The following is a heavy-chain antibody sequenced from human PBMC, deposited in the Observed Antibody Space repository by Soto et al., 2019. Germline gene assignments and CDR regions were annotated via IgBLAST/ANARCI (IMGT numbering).Heavy chain of an antibody. J-gene: IGHJ5*02. D-gene: IGHD3-10*01. CDR3: ARVLRGVVNWFDP. CDR2: IATYNSNK. CDR1: GDTFTNFG. Sequence: HLVQSGPEVKQPGASVTVSCKTSGDTFTNFGLSWVRQAPGQGLEWMGWIATYNSNKNYAQKCQGRLTLTTDTSTSTAYMELKSLGYDDTAVYYCARVLRGVVNWFDPGGQGTLVTVSS. V-gene: IGHV1-18*01.